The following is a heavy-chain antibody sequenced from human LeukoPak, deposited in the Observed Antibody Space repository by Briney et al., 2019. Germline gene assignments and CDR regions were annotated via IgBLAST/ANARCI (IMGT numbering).Heavy chain of an antibody. CDR2: IYYSGST. V-gene: IGHV4-59*01. J-gene: IGHJ3*02. CDR3: ARDLRYFNAFHI. CDR1: GGSISSYY. Sequence: SETLSLTCTVSGGSISSYYWSWIRQPPGKGLEWIGYIYYSGSTNYNPSLKSRVTISVDTSKNQFSLKLSSVTAADTAVYYCARDLRYFNAFHIWGQGTMVTVSS. D-gene: IGHD3-9*01.